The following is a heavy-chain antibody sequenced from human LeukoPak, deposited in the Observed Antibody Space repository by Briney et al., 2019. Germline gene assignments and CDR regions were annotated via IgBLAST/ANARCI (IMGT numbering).Heavy chain of an antibody. CDR2: ISYDGSNK. CDR1: GFTFSSYA. Sequence: GGSLRLSCAASGFTFSSYAMHWVRQAPGKGLEWVAVISYDGSNKYYADSVKGRFTISRDNSKNTLYLQMNSLGAEDTAVYYCARGWSIVVVPAAPLDYWGQGTLVTVSS. J-gene: IGHJ4*02. CDR3: ARGWSIVVVPAAPLDY. V-gene: IGHV3-30*01. D-gene: IGHD2-2*01.